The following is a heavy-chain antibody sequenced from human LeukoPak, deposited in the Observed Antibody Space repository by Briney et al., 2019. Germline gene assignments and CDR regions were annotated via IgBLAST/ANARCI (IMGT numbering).Heavy chain of an antibody. J-gene: IGHJ4*02. CDR2: ISYDGSRK. CDR1: GFTFSSYA. V-gene: IGHV3-30*04. CDR3: AAGREGAVTRLLEY. Sequence: GGSLRLSCAASGFTFSSYAMHWLRQAPAKGLELVALISYDGSRKYFADSVKGRFTISRDNSKNTLYLQMDSLRAEDTAVYYCAAGREGAVTRLLEYWGQGTLVTVSS. D-gene: IGHD4-17*01.